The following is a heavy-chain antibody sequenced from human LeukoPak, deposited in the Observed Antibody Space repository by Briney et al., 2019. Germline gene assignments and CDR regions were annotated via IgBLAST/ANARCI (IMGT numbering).Heavy chain of an antibody. V-gene: IGHV3-48*01. J-gene: IGHJ5*02. Sequence: GGSLRLSCAASGFSFKSYAMNWVRQAPGKGLEGVSYISSSSSTIYYADSVKGRFTISRDNAKNSLYLQMNSLRAEDTAVYYCARDSSGYHDNWFDPWGQGTLVTVSS. CDR1: GFSFKSYA. CDR3: ARDSSGYHDNWFDP. D-gene: IGHD3-22*01. CDR2: ISSSSSTI.